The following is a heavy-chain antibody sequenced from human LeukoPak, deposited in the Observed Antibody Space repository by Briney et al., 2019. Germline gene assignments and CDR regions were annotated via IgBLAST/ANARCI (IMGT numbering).Heavy chain of an antibody. V-gene: IGHV4-34*01. D-gene: IGHD6-6*01. Sequence: PSETLSLTCAVYGGSFSGYYWSWIRQPPGKGLEWIGEINHSGSTNYNPSLKSRVTMSVDTSKNQFSLKLSSVTAADTAEYYCARGGIAARPNWFDPWGQGTLVTVSS. CDR1: GGSFSGYY. CDR2: INHSGST. J-gene: IGHJ5*02. CDR3: ARGGIAARPNWFDP.